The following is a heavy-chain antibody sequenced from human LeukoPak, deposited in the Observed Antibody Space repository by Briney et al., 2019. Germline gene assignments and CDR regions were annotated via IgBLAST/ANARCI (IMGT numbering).Heavy chain of an antibody. CDR3: ARGENTVVTGLSDDY. CDR1: GFTFSSYA. Sequence: PGRSLRLSCAASGFTFSSYAMHWVRQAPGQGLEWMGIINPSGGSTSYAQKFQGRVTMTRDTSTSTVYMELSSLRSEDTAVYYCARGENTVVTGLSDDYWGQGTLVTVSS. V-gene: IGHV1-46*01. CDR2: INPSGGST. J-gene: IGHJ4*02. D-gene: IGHD4-23*01.